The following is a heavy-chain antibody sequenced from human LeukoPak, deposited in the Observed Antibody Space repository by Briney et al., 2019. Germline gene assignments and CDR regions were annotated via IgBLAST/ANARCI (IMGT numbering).Heavy chain of an antibody. CDR1: GFTFSDYY. CDR3: ARGAKGWRRGPGYSSGWADY. V-gene: IGHV3-11*01. J-gene: IGHJ4*02. Sequence: GGSLRLSCAASGFTFSDYYMSWIRQAPGKGLEWVSYISSSGSTIYYADSVKGRFTISRDNAKNSLYLQMNGLRAEDTAVYYCARGAKGWRRGPGYSSGWADYWGQGTLVTVSS. D-gene: IGHD6-19*01. CDR2: ISSSGSTI.